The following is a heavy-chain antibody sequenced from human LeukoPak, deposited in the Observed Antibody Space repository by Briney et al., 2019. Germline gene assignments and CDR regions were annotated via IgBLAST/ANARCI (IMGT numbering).Heavy chain of an antibody. CDR2: ISYDGSNK. CDR3: ARDFPAAAGTRGFDY. V-gene: IGHV3-30-3*01. J-gene: IGHJ4*02. CDR1: GFTFSSYA. Sequence: GGSLRLSFAASGFTFSSYAMHWVRQAPGKGLEWVAVISYDGSNKYYADSVKGRFTISRDNSKNTLYLQMNSLRAEDTAVYYCARDFPAAAGTRGFDYWGQGTLVTVSS. D-gene: IGHD6-13*01.